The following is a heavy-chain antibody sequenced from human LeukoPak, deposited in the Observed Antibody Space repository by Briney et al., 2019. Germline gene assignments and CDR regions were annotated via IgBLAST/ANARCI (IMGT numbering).Heavy chain of an antibody. D-gene: IGHD2-15*01. CDR1: GGSLSSSSYY. V-gene: IGHV4-39*07. CDR2: IYYSGST. J-gene: IGHJ3*02. Sequence: PETLSLTCTVSGGSLSSSSYYWGWIRHPPGKGLEWIRRIYYSGSTYYTPSLKSRVTISVDTSKSPCSLKLSALRAADTAVYSCAREGFSGALVGAFDIWGQGTMVTVSS. CDR3: AREGFSGALVGAFDI.